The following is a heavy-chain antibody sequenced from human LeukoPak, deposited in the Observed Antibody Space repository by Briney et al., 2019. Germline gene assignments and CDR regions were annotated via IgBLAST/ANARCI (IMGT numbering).Heavy chain of an antibody. CDR2: IYTSGST. J-gene: IGHJ6*03. CDR1: GGSISSGSYY. Sequence: KASETLSLTCTVSGGSISSGSYYWSWIRQPAGKGLEWIGRIYTSGSTNYNPSLKSRVTISVDTSKNQFSLKLSSVPAPDPAVHCCARAYFRTFYMVVRGKRTTVTVSS. V-gene: IGHV4-61*02. D-gene: IGHD3-9*01. CDR3: ARAYFRTFYMVV.